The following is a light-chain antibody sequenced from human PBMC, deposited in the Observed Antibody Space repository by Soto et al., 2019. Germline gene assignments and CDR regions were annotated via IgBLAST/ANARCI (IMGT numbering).Light chain of an antibody. Sequence: QSALTQPASVSGSPGQSITISCTGTSSDVGGSNYVSWYQQHPGKAPKLMIYDVSHRPSGVSNRFSGSKSGNTASLTISGLQAEDEADYYCRSYTSSSYVFGTGTKLTVL. CDR1: SSDVGGSNY. J-gene: IGLJ1*01. CDR2: DVS. V-gene: IGLV2-14*03. CDR3: RSYTSSSYV.